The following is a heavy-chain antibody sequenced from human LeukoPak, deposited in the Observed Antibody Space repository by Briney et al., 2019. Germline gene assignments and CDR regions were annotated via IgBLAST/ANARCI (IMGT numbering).Heavy chain of an antibody. J-gene: IGHJ4*02. Sequence: SSETLSLTCAVYGGSFSGYYWSWIRQPPGKGLEWIGEINHSGSTNYNPSLKSRVTISVDTSKNQFPLKLSAVTAADTAVYYCARGYCSSTSCYSTYFDYWGQGTLVTVSS. CDR2: INHSGST. D-gene: IGHD2-2*01. CDR1: GGSFSGYY. CDR3: ARGYCSSTSCYSTYFDY. V-gene: IGHV4-34*01.